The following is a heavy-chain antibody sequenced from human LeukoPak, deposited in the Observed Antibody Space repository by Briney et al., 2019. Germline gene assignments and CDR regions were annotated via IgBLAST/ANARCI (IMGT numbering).Heavy chain of an antibody. Sequence: SETLSLTCTVSGGSISSYYWSWIRQPAGKGLEWIGRIYTSGSTNYNPSLKSRVTMSVDTSKNQFSLKLSSVTAADTAVYYCARVGAAAVGDAFDIWGQGTMVTVSS. CDR1: GGSISSYY. J-gene: IGHJ3*02. CDR3: ARVGAAAVGDAFDI. D-gene: IGHD6-13*01. CDR2: IYTSGST. V-gene: IGHV4-4*07.